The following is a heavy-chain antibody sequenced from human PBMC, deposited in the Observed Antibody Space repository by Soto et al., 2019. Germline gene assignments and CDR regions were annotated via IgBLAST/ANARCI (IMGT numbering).Heavy chain of an antibody. CDR1: GGSISSGGYY. Sequence: TSETLSLTCTVSGGSISSGGYYWSWIRQHPGKGLEWIGYIYYSGSTYYNPSLKSRVTISVDTSKNQFSLKLSSVTAADTAVYYCARVPKYYELYGMDVWGQGTTVTVSS. CDR3: ARVPKYYELYGMDV. CDR2: IYYSGST. D-gene: IGHD3-22*01. V-gene: IGHV4-31*03. J-gene: IGHJ6*02.